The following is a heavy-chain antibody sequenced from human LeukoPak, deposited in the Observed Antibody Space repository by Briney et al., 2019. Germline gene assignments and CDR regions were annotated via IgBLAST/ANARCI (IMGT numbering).Heavy chain of an antibody. CDR2: IYYSGST. V-gene: IGHV4-59*01. CDR1: GGSISSYY. J-gene: IGHJ6*03. Sequence: PSETLSLTCTVSGGSISSYYWSWIRQPPGKGLERIGYIYYSGSTNYNPSLKSRVTISVDTSKNQFSLKLSSVTAADTAVYYCARDIYYYDSSGYYYYYMDVWGKGTTVTVSS. CDR3: ARDIYYYDSSGYYYYYMDV. D-gene: IGHD3-22*01.